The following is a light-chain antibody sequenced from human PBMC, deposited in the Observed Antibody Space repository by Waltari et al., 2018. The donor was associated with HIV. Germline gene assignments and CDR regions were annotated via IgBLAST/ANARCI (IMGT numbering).Light chain of an antibody. CDR2: EVS. V-gene: IGLV2-23*02. Sequence: QSALTQPASVSGSPGRSITISCTGTSSDVGSYNLVSWYQHHPGKAPKLMIYEVSKPAFGGFNRLSGSKSGNPASLTISGLQAGDEADYYCCSYAGSSTSFGGGTKLTVL. CDR3: CSYAGSSTS. CDR1: SSDVGSYNL. J-gene: IGLJ3*02.